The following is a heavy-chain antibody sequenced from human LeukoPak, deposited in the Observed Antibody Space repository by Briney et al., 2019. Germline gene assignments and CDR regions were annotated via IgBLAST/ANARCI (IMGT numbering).Heavy chain of an antibody. V-gene: IGHV3-23*01. CDR3: AKDYCSDGSCYSGAFDY. CDR1: GFTFSSYA. J-gene: IGHJ4*02. CDR2: ISGIT. D-gene: IGHD2-15*01. Sequence: ESLRLSCAASGFTFSSYAMSWVRQAPGKGLEWVSAISGITYYADSVKGRFTISRDNSKNTLYLQMNSLRAEDTAVYYCAKDYCSDGSCYSGAFDYWGQGALVTVSS.